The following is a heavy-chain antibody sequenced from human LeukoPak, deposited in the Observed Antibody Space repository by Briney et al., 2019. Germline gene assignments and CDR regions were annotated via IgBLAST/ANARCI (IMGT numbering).Heavy chain of an antibody. CDR3: AKRGVVIRVILVGFHKEAYYFDS. CDR2: IGGSGGGT. CDR1: GITLSNYG. Sequence: GGSLRLSCAVSGITLSNYGMSWDRQAPGKGLEWVAGIGGSGGGTNYADSVKGRFTISRDNSKNTLYLQMNSLRAEDTAVYFCAKRGVVIRVILVGFHKEAYYFDSWGQGALVTVSS. D-gene: IGHD3-22*01. J-gene: IGHJ4*02. V-gene: IGHV3-23*01.